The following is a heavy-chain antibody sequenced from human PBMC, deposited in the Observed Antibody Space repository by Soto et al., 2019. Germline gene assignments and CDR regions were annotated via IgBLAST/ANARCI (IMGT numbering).Heavy chain of an antibody. Sequence: SVKVSCKASGGTFSSHIIIWVRQAPGQGLEWLGGIVPIFGTPNYAQKFQGRVTITADKSTSTAYMELISLTSEDTAFYHCAAGIQLWSPFDSWGQGTLVTVSS. CDR3: AAGIQLWSPFDS. CDR1: GGTFSSHI. J-gene: IGHJ4*02. CDR2: IVPIFGTP. D-gene: IGHD5-18*01. V-gene: IGHV1-69*06.